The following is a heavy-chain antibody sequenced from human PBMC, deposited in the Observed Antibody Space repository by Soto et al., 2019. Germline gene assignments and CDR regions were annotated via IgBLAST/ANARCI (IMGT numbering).Heavy chain of an antibody. D-gene: IGHD6-13*01. V-gene: IGHV5-51*01. CDR2: IYPGDSDT. CDR3: ARRLGAAAAAYFDF. Sequence: GESLKISCEGSGYSFTSYWIGWARQMPGKGLELMGIIYPGDSDTTYSPSFQGQVTISVDKSINTAYLQWSSLKASDTAMYYCARRLGAAAAAYFDFWGPGTLVTVSS. J-gene: IGHJ4*02. CDR1: GYSFTSYW.